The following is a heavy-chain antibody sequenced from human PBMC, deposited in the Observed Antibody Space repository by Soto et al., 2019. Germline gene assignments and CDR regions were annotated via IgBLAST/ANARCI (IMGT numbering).Heavy chain of an antibody. V-gene: IGHV1-18*01. CDR1: GGTFSSYA. J-gene: IGHJ5*02. CDR3: ARDPPYYDILTGYYRSYNWFDP. Sequence: ASVKVSCKASGGTFSSYAISWVRQAPGQGLEWMGGIIPIFGNTNYAQKLQGRVTMTTDTSTSTAYMELRSLRSDDTAVYYCARDPPYYDILTGYYRSYNWFDPWGQGTLVTVSS. CDR2: IIPIFGNT. D-gene: IGHD3-9*01.